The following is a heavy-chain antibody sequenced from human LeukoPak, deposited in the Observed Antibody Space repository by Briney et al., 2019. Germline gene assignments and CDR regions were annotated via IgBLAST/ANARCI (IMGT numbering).Heavy chain of an antibody. CDR3: ARDSAYWSGGSCGLY. CDR2: IIPLFGTA. V-gene: IGHV1-69*06. J-gene: IGHJ4*02. CDR1: GGTFSSYA. D-gene: IGHD2-15*01. Sequence: ASVKGSCKASGGTFSSYAISWVRQAPGQGLEWMGGIIPLFGTANYAQKFQGRVTITADKSTSTAYMELSSLRSEDTAVYYCARDSAYWSGGSCGLYWGQGTLVTVSS.